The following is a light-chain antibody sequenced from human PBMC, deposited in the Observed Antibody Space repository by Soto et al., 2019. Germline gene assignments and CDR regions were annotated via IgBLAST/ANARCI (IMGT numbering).Light chain of an antibody. CDR3: QQYGSSPWT. CDR2: TAS. CDR1: QSVSSN. V-gene: IGKV3-20*01. Sequence: EIVMMQSPATLSVSPGERATLSCRASQSVSSNLAWYQQKPGQAPRLLIYTASSRATGIPDRFSGSGSGTDFTLTISRLEPEDFAVYYCQQYGSSPWTFGQGTKVDNK. J-gene: IGKJ1*01.